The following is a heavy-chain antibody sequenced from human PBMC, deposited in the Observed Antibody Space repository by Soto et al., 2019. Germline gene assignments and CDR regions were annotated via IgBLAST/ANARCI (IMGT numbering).Heavy chain of an antibody. D-gene: IGHD5-18*01. CDR1: GFTFGSYA. CDR2: ISYDGSNK. V-gene: IGHV3-30-3*01. CDR3: ARDVATIQPDY. J-gene: IGHJ4*02. Sequence: QVQLVESGGGVVQPGRSLRLSCAASGFTFGSYAMHWVRQAPGKGLEWVAVISYDGSNKYYADSVKGRFTISRDNSKNTLYLQMNSLRAEDTAVYYCARDVATIQPDYWGQGTLVTVSS.